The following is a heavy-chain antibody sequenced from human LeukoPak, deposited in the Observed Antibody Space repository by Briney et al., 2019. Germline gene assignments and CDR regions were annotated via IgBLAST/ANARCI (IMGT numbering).Heavy chain of an antibody. CDR3: ATARSFRFEY. Sequence: GGSLRLSCATSGLTFRTTWMHWVHQAPGKGLMWVSRMNGEGTTIDYADSVKGRFTVSRDYAKNTLFLQMNNLRTEDTALYFCATARSFRFEYWGQGSLVIVSA. J-gene: IGHJ4*02. D-gene: IGHD1-26*01. CDR2: MNGEGTTI. CDR1: GLTFRTTW. V-gene: IGHV3-74*01.